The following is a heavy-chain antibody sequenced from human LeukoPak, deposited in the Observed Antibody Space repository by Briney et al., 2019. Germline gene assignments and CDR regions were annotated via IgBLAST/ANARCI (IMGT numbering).Heavy chain of an antibody. J-gene: IGHJ5*02. Sequence: GGSLRLSCAASGFTFDDYAMHWIRQAPAKGLEWVSLINGDGGPTYYADSVKGRFTISRDNAKNSLYLQMNSLRAEDTAVYYCARGQQQLVRRFDPWGQGTLVTVSS. D-gene: IGHD6-13*01. V-gene: IGHV3-43*02. CDR1: GFTFDDYA. CDR3: ARGQQQLVRRFDP. CDR2: INGDGGPT.